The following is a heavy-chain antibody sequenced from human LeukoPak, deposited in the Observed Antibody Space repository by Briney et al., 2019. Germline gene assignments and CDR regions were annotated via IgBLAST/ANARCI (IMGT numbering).Heavy chain of an antibody. D-gene: IGHD4-23*01. V-gene: IGHV4-4*09. CDR3: ARVTSYGGNSGWYFDL. CDR2: IYPSGSI. J-gene: IGHJ2*01. CDR1: GGSISSYY. Sequence: SETLSLTCTVSGGSISSYYWSWIRQPPGKGLEWIGLIYPSGSINNNPSLKSRVTISLDTSKNLFSLRLSSVTAADTAIYYCARVTSYGGNSGWYFDLWGRGTLVTVSS.